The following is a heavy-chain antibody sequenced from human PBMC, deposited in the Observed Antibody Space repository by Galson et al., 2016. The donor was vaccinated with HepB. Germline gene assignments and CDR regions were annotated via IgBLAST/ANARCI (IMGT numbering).Heavy chain of an antibody. CDR2: IYWDDDK. CDR3: AHRAQHYYDSSGYYYFDY. Sequence: PALVKPTQTLTLTCTFSGFSLSTSGVGVGWIRQPPGKALEWLALIYWDDDKRYSPSLKSRLTITKDTSKNQVVLLMTNMDPVDTATYYCAHRAQHYYDSSGYYYFDYWGQGTLVTVSS. V-gene: IGHV2-5*02. D-gene: IGHD3-22*01. CDR1: GFSLSTSGVG. J-gene: IGHJ4*02.